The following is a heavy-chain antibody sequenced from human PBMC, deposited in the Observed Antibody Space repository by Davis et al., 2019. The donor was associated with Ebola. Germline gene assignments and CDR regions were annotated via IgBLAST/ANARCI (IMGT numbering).Heavy chain of an antibody. D-gene: IGHD6-13*01. CDR3: ARIAAEFDYGMDV. J-gene: IGHJ6*02. CDR2: ISGDNGNK. Sequence: SVTVSCMGSGYRLIWYRFNWLRQAPGQGLERMGWISGDNGNKKYAQDLQGRVTMTTDTSTSTAYMELRSLRSDDTVVYFCARIAAEFDYGMDVWSQGTTVTVSS. CDR1: GYRLIWYR. V-gene: IGHV1-18*01.